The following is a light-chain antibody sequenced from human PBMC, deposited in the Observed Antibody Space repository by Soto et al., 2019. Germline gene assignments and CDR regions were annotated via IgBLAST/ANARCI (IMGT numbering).Light chain of an antibody. J-gene: IGLJ2*01. CDR2: GHT. CDR3: QSYDSSLSGWVV. V-gene: IGLV1-40*01. Sequence: QSVLTQPPSVSGAPGQRVTISCTGSSSNIGAGYDVNWYQQLPGTAPKLLIYGHTDRPSGVPDRFSGSKSGTSASLAITGLQAEDEAEYYCQSYDSSLSGWVVFGGGTQLTVL. CDR1: SSNIGAGYD.